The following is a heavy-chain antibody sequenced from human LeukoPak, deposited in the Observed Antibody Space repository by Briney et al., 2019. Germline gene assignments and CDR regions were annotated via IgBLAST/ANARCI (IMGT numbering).Heavy chain of an antibody. CDR2: ISSSSSTI. V-gene: IGHV3-48*01. CDR1: GFTFSIYS. J-gene: IGHJ4*02. Sequence: GGSLRLSCAASGFTFSIYSMNWVRQAPGKGLEWVSYISSSSSTIYYADSVKGRFTISRDSAKNSLYLQMNSLRAEDTAVYYCARGNSGWHYYFVYWGQGTLVTVSS. CDR3: ARGNSGWHYYFVY. D-gene: IGHD6-19*01.